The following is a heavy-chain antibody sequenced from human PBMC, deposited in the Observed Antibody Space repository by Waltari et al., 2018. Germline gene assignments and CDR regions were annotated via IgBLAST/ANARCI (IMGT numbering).Heavy chain of an antibody. V-gene: IGHV1-46*01. CDR3: AREGGTEYFDSSGYSEH. D-gene: IGHD3-22*01. CDR1: GYSFTSYY. Sequence: QVQVVQSGAEVKKPGASVKVSCKASGYSFTSYYIHWVRQAPGQGLEWMGLINPRGGGTSYAQKFQGRITMTRDTYTNTVYMELSSLGSEDTAVYYCAREGGTEYFDSSGYSEHWGQGTLVTVSS. J-gene: IGHJ1*01. CDR2: INPRGGGT.